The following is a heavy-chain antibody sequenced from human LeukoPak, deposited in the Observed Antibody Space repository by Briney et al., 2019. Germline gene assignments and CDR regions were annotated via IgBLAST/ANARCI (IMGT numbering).Heavy chain of an antibody. CDR2: IYYSGST. Sequence: KPSETLSLTCTVSGGSISSYYWSWIRQPPGKGLEWIGYIYYSGSTNYNPSLKSRVTISVDTSKNQFSLKLSSVTAADTAVYYCARDDAVAGLDYWGQGTLVTVSS. D-gene: IGHD6-19*01. V-gene: IGHV4-59*01. CDR1: GGSISSYY. J-gene: IGHJ4*02. CDR3: ARDDAVAGLDY.